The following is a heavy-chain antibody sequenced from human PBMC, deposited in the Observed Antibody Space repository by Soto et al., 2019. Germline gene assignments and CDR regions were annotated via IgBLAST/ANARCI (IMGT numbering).Heavy chain of an antibody. CDR3: ARDHSSSSDWFDP. D-gene: IGHD6-6*01. CDR1: GGSISSGGYY. CDR2: IYYSGST. Sequence: QVQLQESGPGLVKPSQTLSLTCTVSGGSISSGGYYWSWIRQHPGKGLEWIGYIYYSGSTYYNPSLQSRVTISVDTSKNQFSLKLSSVTAADTAVYYCARDHSSSSDWFDPWGQGTLVTVSS. V-gene: IGHV4-31*03. J-gene: IGHJ5*02.